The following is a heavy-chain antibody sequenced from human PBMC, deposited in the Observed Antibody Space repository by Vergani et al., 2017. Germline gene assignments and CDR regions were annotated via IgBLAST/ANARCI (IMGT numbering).Heavy chain of an antibody. CDR2: INPNSGGT. J-gene: IGHJ6*02. V-gene: IGHV1-2*02. D-gene: IGHD3-10*01. CDR1: GYTFTGYY. CDR3: ARANYYGSGSYSHYYGMDV. Sequence: QVQLVQSGAEVKKPGASVKVSCKASGYTFTGYYMHWVRQAPGQGLEWMGWINPNSGGTNYAQKFQGRVTMTRDTSISTAYMGLSRLRSDDTAVYYCARANYYGSGSYSHYYGMDVWGQGTTVTVSS.